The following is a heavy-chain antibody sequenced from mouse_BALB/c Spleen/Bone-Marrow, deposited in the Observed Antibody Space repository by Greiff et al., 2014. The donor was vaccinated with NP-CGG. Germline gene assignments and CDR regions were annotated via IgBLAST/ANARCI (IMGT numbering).Heavy chain of an antibody. CDR2: IYPGNVNT. D-gene: IGHD2-1*01. CDR3: AREGNPYAMDY. J-gene: IGHJ4*01. CDR1: GYTFTSYY. Sequence: VQLQQSGPELVKPGASVRISCKASGYTFTSYYIHWVKQRPGQGLEWIGCIYPGNVNTKYNEKFKGKATLTADKSSSTAYMQLSSLTSEDSAVYFCAREGNPYAMDYWGQGTSVTVSS. V-gene: IGHV1S56*01.